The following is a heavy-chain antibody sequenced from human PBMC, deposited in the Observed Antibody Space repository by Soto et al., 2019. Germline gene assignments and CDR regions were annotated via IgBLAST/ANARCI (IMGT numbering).Heavy chain of an antibody. V-gene: IGHV3-48*01. D-gene: IGHD4-17*01. J-gene: IGHJ4*02. CDR3: ARDNAHDYDHY. CDR1: GFTFSSYS. CDR2: ISSSSSTI. Sequence: GGSLRLSCAASGFTFSSYSMNWVRQAPGKGLEWVSYISSSSSTIYYADSVKGRFTISRDNAKNSLYLQMNSLRAEDTAVYYCARDNAHDYDHYWGQGTLVTVSS.